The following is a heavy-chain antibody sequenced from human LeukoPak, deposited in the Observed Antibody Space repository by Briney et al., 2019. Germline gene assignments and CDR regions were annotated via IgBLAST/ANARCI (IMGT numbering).Heavy chain of an antibody. CDR2: IYYSGST. D-gene: IGHD3-22*01. V-gene: IGHV4-59*08. J-gene: IGHJ2*01. Sequence: SETLSLTCTVSGGSISSYYWSWIRQPPGKGLDWIGYIYYSGSTNYNPSLKSRVTISVDPSKKQYSLKLSSVTAADTAVYYCARLWSYYFDSSGYYLDWYFDLWGRGTLVTVSS. CDR1: GGSISSYY. CDR3: ARLWSYYFDSSGYYLDWYFDL.